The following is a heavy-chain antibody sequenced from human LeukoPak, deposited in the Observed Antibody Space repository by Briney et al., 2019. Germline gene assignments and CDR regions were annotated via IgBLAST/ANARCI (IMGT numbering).Heavy chain of an antibody. CDR1: GLTFSSNS. D-gene: IGHD2-15*01. Sequence: PGGSVRLSCVASGLTFSSNSMSWVRQPPGMGLEWVSGISVSGITVYADSVKGRLTISRDNSKNTLYLQMNNPRAEDTALYYCAKGFSVRGRFDPWGQGTQVTVSS. CDR2: ISVSGIT. J-gene: IGHJ5*02. CDR3: AKGFSVRGRFDP. V-gene: IGHV3-23*01.